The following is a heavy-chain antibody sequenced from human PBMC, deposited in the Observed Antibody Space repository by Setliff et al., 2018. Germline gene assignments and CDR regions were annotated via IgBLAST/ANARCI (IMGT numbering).Heavy chain of an antibody. J-gene: IGHJ5*02. CDR3: ARDILLVEGVSVTGCWFDP. CDR2: ISPYNGNT. CDR1: GYRFTTYG. D-gene: IGHD3-9*01. Sequence: ASVKVSCKASGYRFTTYGINWVRQAPGQGLEWMGWISPYNGNTKYAQKFQGRVTMTADTSTSTAYMELRSLRFDDTAAYYCARDILLVEGVSVTGCWFDPWGQGALVTVSS. V-gene: IGHV1-18*01.